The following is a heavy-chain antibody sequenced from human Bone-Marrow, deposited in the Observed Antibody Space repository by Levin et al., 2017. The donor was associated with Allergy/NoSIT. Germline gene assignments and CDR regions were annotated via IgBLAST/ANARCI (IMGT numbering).Heavy chain of an antibody. J-gene: IGHJ5*02. Sequence: ASVKVSCKASGYTFTGYYMHWVRQAPGQGLEWMGWINPNSGGTNYAQKFQGWVTMTRDTSISTAYMELSRLRSDDTAVYYCARGCSSWATNWFDPWGQGTLVTVSS. D-gene: IGHD6-13*01. V-gene: IGHV1-2*04. CDR1: GYTFTGYY. CDR3: ARGCSSWATNWFDP. CDR2: INPNSGGT.